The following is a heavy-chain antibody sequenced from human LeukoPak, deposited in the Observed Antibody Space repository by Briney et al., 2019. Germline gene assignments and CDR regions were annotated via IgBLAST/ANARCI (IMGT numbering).Heavy chain of an antibody. CDR3: ARAEIQLWFFPYCYMDV. Sequence: SETLSLTCAVYGGSFSGYYWSWIRQPPGKGLEWIGEINHSGSTNYNPSLKSRVTISVDTSKNQFSLKLSSVTAADTAVYYCARAEIQLWFFPYCYMDVWGKGTTVTVSS. CDR2: INHSGST. J-gene: IGHJ6*03. V-gene: IGHV4-34*01. CDR1: GGSFSGYY. D-gene: IGHD5-18*01.